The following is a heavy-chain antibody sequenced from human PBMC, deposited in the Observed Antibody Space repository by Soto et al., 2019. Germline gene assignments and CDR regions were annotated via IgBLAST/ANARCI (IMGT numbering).Heavy chain of an antibody. CDR3: TRYGGPTPPRYLDN. J-gene: IGHJ4*02. CDR1: GFNFDNYH. CDR2: MFETDDAT. Sequence: GGSLRLSCAASGFNFDNYHMGWVRQAPGKGLQWVSSMFETDDATVYMDSVQGRFFISTDYSKYTLYLQMTNLRVEDTTVYHCTRYGGPTPPRYLDNWGQGTLVTVSS. D-gene: IGHD4-17*01. V-gene: IGHV3-23*01.